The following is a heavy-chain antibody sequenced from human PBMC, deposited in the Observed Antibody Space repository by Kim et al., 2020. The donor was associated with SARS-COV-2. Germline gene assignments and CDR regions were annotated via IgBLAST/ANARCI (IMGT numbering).Heavy chain of an antibody. J-gene: IGHJ1*01. CDR1: GGSFSGYY. Sequence: SETLSLTCAVYGGSFSGYYWSWIRQPPGKGLEWIGEINHSGSTNYNPSLKSRVTISVDTSKNQFSLKLSSVTAADTAVYYCARGPRWVLGYCGPGTLFT. CDR2: INHSGST. V-gene: IGHV4-34*01. D-gene: IGHD2-8*01. CDR3: ARGPRWVLGY.